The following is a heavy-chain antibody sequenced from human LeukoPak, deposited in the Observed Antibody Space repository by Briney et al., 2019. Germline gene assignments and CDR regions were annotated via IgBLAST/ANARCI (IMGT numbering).Heavy chain of an antibody. V-gene: IGHV4-61*02. J-gene: IGHJ4*02. D-gene: IGHD2-8*01. CDR2: IHTIGNT. CDR3: ARHGLSSDY. Sequence: SETLSLTCTVSGASINSGNYYWDWTRQPAGKGLEWIGRIHTIGNTSYNPSLKSRITISLDTSKNQVSLNLTSVTAADTAVYYCARHGLSSDYWGQGTLVTVSS. CDR1: GASINSGNYY.